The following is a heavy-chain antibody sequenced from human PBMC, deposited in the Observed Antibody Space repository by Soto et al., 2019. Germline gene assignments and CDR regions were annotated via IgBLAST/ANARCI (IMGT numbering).Heavy chain of an antibody. CDR2: IYYSGST. CDR3: ASVTRTCISTSCYRYYYGMDV. J-gene: IGHJ6*02. CDR1: GGSVSSGSYY. V-gene: IGHV4-61*01. Sequence: QVQLQESGPGLVKPSETLSLTCTVSGGSVSSGSYYWSWIRQPPGKGLEWIGYIYYSGSTNYNPSLQSRVTISVDTSKNQFSLKLSSVTAADPAVYYCASVTRTCISTSCYRYYYGMDVWGQGTTVTVSS. D-gene: IGHD2-2*02.